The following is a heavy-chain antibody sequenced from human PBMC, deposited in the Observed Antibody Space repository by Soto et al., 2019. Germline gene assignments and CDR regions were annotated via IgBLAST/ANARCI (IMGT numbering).Heavy chain of an antibody. CDR3: ARERPYFDY. CDR1: GYTFTSYD. V-gene: IGHV1-8*01. J-gene: IGHJ4*02. CDR2: MYPNSGNT. Sequence: QVQLVQSGAEVKKPGASVKVSCKASGYTFTSYDINWVRQATGQGLEWMGWMYPNSGNTVYAQKFQGRITMTRNTSINTAYMELSSLRSEDTAVYYCARERPYFDYWGQGTLVTVSS.